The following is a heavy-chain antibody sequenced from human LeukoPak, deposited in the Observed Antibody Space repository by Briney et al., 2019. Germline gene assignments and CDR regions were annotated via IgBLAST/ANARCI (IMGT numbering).Heavy chain of an antibody. J-gene: IGHJ6*03. CDR3: AGGFTGTTYPFYYYYMDV. CDR2: ISSSSTYI. CDR1: GFSFSNYS. Sequence: GGSLRLSCAASGFSFSNYSMYWVRQAPGKGLEWVSSISSSSTYIYYTESVKGRFTISRDNAKNSLFLQMNSLRAEDSAVYYCAGGFTGTTYPFYYYYMDVWGKGTTVTVSS. D-gene: IGHD1-1*01. V-gene: IGHV3-21*01.